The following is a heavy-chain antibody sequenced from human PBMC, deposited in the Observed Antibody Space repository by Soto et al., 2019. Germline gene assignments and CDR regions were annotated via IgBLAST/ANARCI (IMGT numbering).Heavy chain of an antibody. CDR3: ASQEVVGRGDYFDY. Sequence: QLHLQESGPGLVKPSETLSLSCSVSGGSISTSNYYWGWIRQPPGKGLEWIGSIYYSGTTYYNPSLKSRVTISVDTSKNQFSLKLTSMTAADTATYYCASQEVVGRGDYFDYWGQGTLVTVSS. D-gene: IGHD2-15*01. J-gene: IGHJ4*02. V-gene: IGHV4-39*01. CDR1: GGSISTSNYY. CDR2: IYYSGTT.